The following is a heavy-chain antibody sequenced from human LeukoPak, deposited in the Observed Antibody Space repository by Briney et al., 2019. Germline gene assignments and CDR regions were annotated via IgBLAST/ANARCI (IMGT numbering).Heavy chain of an antibody. V-gene: IGHV1-18*01. CDR3: ASAEVQLPYYYYGMDV. Sequence: ASVKVSCKASGYTFTSYGISWVRQAPGQGLEWMGWISAYNGNTDYAQSLQGRVTMTIDTSTSTVYMELRSLRSDDTAVYYCASAEVQLPYYYYGMDVWGKGTTVTVSS. J-gene: IGHJ6*04. D-gene: IGHD2-2*01. CDR2: ISAYNGNT. CDR1: GYTFTSYG.